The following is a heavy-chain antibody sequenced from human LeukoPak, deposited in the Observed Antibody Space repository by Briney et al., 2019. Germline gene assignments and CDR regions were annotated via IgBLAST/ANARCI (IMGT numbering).Heavy chain of an antibody. J-gene: IGHJ4*02. D-gene: IGHD3-10*01. CDR2: IYTSGST. V-gene: IGHV4-4*07. CDR1: GGSISSYY. Sequence: SETLSLTCTVSGGSISSYYWSWIRQPAGKGLEWIGRIYTSGSTNYNPSLKSRVTMSVDTSKNQFSLQLSSVTAADTAVYYCARDQYYYGSGSGYDYWGQGTLVTVSS. CDR3: ARDQYYYGSGSGYDY.